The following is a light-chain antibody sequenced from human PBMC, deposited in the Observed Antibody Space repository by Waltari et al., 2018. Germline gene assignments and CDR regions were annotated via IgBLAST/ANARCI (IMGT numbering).Light chain of an antibody. CDR2: DAS. CDR1: QSVRSY. Sequence: EIVLTQSPATLSLSPGERATLSCRASQSVRSYLAWYQQKPGQAPRLLIYDASDRATGIPARFSGSGSGTDFTLTISSLQLEDFATYYCQQSSATPWTFGQGTKIEIK. J-gene: IGKJ1*01. CDR3: QQSSATPWT. V-gene: IGKV3-11*01.